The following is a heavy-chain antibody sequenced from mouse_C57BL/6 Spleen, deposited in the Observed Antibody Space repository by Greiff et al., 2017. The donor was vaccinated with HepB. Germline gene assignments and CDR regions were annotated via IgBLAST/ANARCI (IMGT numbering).Heavy chain of an antibody. J-gene: IGHJ3*01. CDR3: ARRDYSWFAY. CDR2: INPNNGGT. CDR1: GYTFTDYY. Sequence: EVKLQQSGPELVKPGASVKISCKASGYTFTDYYMNWVKQSHGKSLEWIGDINPNNGGTSYNQKFKGKATLTVDKSSSTAYMELRSLTSEDSAVYYCARRDYSWFAYWGQGTLVTVSA. V-gene: IGHV1-26*01. D-gene: IGHD1-1*02.